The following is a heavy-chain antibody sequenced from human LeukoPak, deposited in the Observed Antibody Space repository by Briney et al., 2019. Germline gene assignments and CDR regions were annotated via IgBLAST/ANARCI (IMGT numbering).Heavy chain of an antibody. CDR2: IYYSGST. D-gene: IGHD4-23*01. Sequence: SETLSLTCTVSGGSICSGGYYWSWIRQHPGKGLEWIGYIYYSGSTYYNPSLKSRVTISVDTSKNQFSLKLSSVTAADTAVYYCARDSNSVFRFDYWGQGTLVTVSS. V-gene: IGHV4-31*03. CDR3: ARDSNSVFRFDY. CDR1: GGSICSGGYY. J-gene: IGHJ4*02.